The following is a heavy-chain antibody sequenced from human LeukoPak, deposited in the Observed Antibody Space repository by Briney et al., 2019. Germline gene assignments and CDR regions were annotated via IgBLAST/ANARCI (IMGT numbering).Heavy chain of an antibody. J-gene: IGHJ6*02. CDR3: ARISRGYSYGKHYYGMDV. V-gene: IGHV3-66*01. CDR1: GFTVSSNY. D-gene: IGHD5-18*01. CDR2: IYSGGST. Sequence: GGSLRLSCAASGFTVSSNYMSWVRQAPGKGLEWVSVIYSGGSTYYADSVKGGFTISRDNSKNTLYLQMNSLRAEDTAVYYCARISRGYSYGKHYYGMDVWGQGTTVTVSS.